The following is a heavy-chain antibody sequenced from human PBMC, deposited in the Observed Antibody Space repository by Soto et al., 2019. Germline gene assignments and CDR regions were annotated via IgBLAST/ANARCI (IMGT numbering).Heavy chain of an antibody. CDR2: IYYSGST. CDR1: GGSISSGEYY. V-gene: IGHV4-30-4*01. CDR3: LTQGFGPLHGLVDV. Sequence: PSETLSLTCTVSGGSISSGEYYWTWIRQPPGKGLEWIGYIYYSGSTNYNPSLKSRVIISVDTSQNQVSLKLASVTAADTAVYYCLTQGFGPLHGLVDVWGQGTTVTVS. J-gene: IGHJ6*02. D-gene: IGHD3-10*01.